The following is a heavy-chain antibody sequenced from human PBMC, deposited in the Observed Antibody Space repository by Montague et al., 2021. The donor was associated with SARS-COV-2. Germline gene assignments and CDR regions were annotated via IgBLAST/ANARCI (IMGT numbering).Heavy chain of an antibody. CDR3: ARGSMVRGGKVYYGVDV. Sequence: TLSLTCAVSGGSISSGGYSWNWIRQPPGKGLKWIGYIYHSGSTYYNPSLKSRVTISLDSSKNQFSLNLTPVTAADTAVYYCARGSMVRGGKVYYGVDVWGQGTTVTVSS. V-gene: IGHV4-30-2*01. CDR1: GGSISSGGYS. D-gene: IGHD3-10*01. CDR2: IYHSGST. J-gene: IGHJ6*02.